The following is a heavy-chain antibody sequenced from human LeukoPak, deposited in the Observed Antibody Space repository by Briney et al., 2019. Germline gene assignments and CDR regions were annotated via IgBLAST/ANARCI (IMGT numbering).Heavy chain of an antibody. CDR3: ARSGGPLRSFDY. J-gene: IGHJ4*02. V-gene: IGHV4-59*01. CDR1: GGSISSYY. CDR2: IYYSGST. D-gene: IGHD6-19*01. Sequence: PSETLSLTCAVSGGSISSYYWSWIRQPPGKGLPWIGYIYYSGSTNYNPSLKSRVTISVDTSKNQFSLKLSSVTAADTAVYYCARSGGPLRSFDYWGRGTLVTVSS.